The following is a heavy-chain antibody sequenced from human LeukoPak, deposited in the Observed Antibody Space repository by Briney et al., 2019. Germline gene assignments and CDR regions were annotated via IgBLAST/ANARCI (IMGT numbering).Heavy chain of an antibody. Sequence: GGSLRLSCAASGFTFSRHDMHWVRQATGKGLEWVSTIGSAGDTYYSDSVKGQFTISREKAKNSLYLQMNSLRAGDTAVYYCARGLRNWFDPWGQGTLVTVSS. J-gene: IGHJ5*02. CDR1: GFTFSRHD. D-gene: IGHD5-12*01. CDR2: IGSAGDT. V-gene: IGHV3-13*01. CDR3: ARGLRNWFDP.